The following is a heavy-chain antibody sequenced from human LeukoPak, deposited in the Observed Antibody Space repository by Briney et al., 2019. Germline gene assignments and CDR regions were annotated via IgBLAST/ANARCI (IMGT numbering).Heavy chain of an antibody. J-gene: IGHJ4*02. CDR3: VRGSDAARPDY. CDR2: VSTDGRST. Sequence: GGSLRLSCAASGFPFSSFWMHWVRQVPGQGLEWVSRVSTDGRSTNYADSVKGRFTISRDNTKNTAYLQLTSLRAEDTAVYYCVRGSDAARPDYWGQGTLVTVSP. V-gene: IGHV3-74*01. D-gene: IGHD1-26*01. CDR1: GFPFSSFW.